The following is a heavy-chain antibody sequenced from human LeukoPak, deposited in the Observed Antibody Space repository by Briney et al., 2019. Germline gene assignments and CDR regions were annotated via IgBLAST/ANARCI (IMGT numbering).Heavy chain of an antibody. V-gene: IGHV3-23*01. D-gene: IGHD6-13*01. CDR2: ISGSGGST. CDR1: GFTFSSYG. CDR3: ARETLDSSCIDY. Sequence: PGGSLRLSCAASGFTFSSYGMSWVRQAPGKGLEWVSAISGSGGSTYYADSVKGRFTISRDNSKNTLYLQMNSLRAEDTAVYYCARETLDSSCIDYWGQGTLVTVSS. J-gene: IGHJ4*02.